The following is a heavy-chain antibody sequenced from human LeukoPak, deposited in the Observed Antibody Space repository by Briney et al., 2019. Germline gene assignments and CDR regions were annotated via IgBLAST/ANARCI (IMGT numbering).Heavy chain of an antibody. J-gene: IGHJ4*02. CDR1: GFTFSSYS. CDR3: ARDWNYFSC. Sequence: GRSLRLSCAASGFTFSSYSMNWVRQAQGKGLEWVSSISSSSGSIYYADSVKGRFTISRDNAKNSVYLQMNSLRAEDTAVYYCARDWNYFSCWGQGTLVTVSS. CDR2: ISSSSGSI. V-gene: IGHV3-21*01. D-gene: IGHD1-1*01.